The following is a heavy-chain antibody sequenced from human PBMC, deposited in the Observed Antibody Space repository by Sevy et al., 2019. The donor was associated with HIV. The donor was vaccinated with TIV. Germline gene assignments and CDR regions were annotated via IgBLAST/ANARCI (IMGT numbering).Heavy chain of an antibody. CDR1: GFTFSSYA. CDR3: AREQHDYAGNLRTCWFDP. Sequence: GGYLRLSCAASGFTFSSYAMHWVRQAPGKGLEWVAVISYDGSNKYYADSVKGRFTISRDNSKNTLYLQVKSLRTEDMAVYECAREQHDYAGNLRTCWFDPWGQGTLVTVSS. D-gene: IGHD4-17*01. V-gene: IGHV3-30-3*01. CDR2: ISYDGSNK. J-gene: IGHJ5*02.